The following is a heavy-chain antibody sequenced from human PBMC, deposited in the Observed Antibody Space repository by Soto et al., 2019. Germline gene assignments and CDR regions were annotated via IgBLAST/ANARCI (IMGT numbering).Heavy chain of an antibody. Sequence: GESLKISGNGSGYSFTRYWSGWVHQLPGKGLEWMGIIYPGDSDTRYSPSFQVQVTISADKSISTAYLQWSSLKASDTAMYYCARPGGYYDSSGYYLGDAFDIWGQGTMVNVS. D-gene: IGHD3-22*01. J-gene: IGHJ3*02. CDR3: ARPGGYYDSSGYYLGDAFDI. V-gene: IGHV5-51*07. CDR2: IYPGDSDT. CDR1: GYSFTRYW.